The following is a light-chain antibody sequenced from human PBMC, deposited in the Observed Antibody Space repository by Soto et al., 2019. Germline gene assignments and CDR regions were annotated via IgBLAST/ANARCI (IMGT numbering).Light chain of an antibody. Sequence: EIQMTQSPSFVSASVGDRVTITCRASQIITRYLNWYQHKVGKAPNLLIYEASKLQSGVPSRFSGSGSGTDFTLTISSLQPEDFATYYCQQSYGSPRTFGQGAKADIK. V-gene: IGKV1-39*01. CDR1: QIITRY. CDR3: QQSYGSPRT. CDR2: EAS. J-gene: IGKJ1*01.